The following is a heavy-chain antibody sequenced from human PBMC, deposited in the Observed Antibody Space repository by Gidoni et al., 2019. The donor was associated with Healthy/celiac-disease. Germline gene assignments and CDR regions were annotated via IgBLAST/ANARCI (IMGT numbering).Heavy chain of an antibody. CDR3: ARAGRGWELLGDAFDI. Sequence: EVQLVESGGGLVQPGGSLRLSCAASGFTFSSYWMSWVRQGPGKGLGWVANIKQDGSEKYYVDSVKGRFTISRDNAKNSLYLQMNSLRAEDTAVYYCARAGRGWELLGDAFDIWGQGTMVTVSS. J-gene: IGHJ3*02. CDR1: GFTFSSYW. D-gene: IGHD1-26*01. CDR2: IKQDGSEK. V-gene: IGHV3-7*03.